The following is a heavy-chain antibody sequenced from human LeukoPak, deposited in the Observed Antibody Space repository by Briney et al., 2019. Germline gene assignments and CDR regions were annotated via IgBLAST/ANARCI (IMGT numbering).Heavy chain of an antibody. V-gene: IGHV4-59*01. J-gene: IGHJ4*02. Sequence: PSETLSLTCTVSGGSISSDYWSWIRQPPGKGLEWIGHIYYSGSTNYNPSLKSRVTISVDTSKNQFSLKLSSVTAADTAVYYCARDQGSSGFWGQGTLVTVSS. CDR2: IYYSGST. CDR1: GGSISSDY. CDR3: ARDQGSSGF. D-gene: IGHD3-22*01.